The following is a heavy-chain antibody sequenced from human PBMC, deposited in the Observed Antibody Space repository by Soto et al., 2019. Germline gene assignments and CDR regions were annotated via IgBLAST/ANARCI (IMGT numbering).Heavy chain of an antibody. V-gene: IGHV1-69*01. J-gene: IGHJ4*02. CDR2: IIPIFGTA. Sequence: QVQLVQSGAEVKKPGSSVKVSCKASGGTFSSYAISWVRQAPGQGLEWMGGIIPIFGTANYAQKFQGRVTITADESTSTAYMELSSLRSEDTAVCYCATEGPYYSDSSGYYLDYWGQGTLVTVSS. CDR3: ATEGPYYSDSSGYYLDY. D-gene: IGHD3-22*01. CDR1: GGTFSSYA.